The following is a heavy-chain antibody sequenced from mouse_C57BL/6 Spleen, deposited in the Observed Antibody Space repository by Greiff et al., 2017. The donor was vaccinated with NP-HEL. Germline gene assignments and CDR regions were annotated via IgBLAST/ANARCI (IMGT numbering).Heavy chain of an antibody. CDR2: IDPSDSET. V-gene: IGHV1-52*01. Sequence: VQLQQSGAELVRPGSSVKLSCKASGYTFTSYWMHWVKQRPIQGLEWIGNIDPSDSETHYNQKFKDKATLTVDKSPSTAYMQLSSLTSEDSAVYYCARGGDYDSWFAYWGQGTLVTVSA. J-gene: IGHJ3*01. CDR3: ARGGDYDSWFAY. CDR1: GYTFTSYW. D-gene: IGHD2-4*01.